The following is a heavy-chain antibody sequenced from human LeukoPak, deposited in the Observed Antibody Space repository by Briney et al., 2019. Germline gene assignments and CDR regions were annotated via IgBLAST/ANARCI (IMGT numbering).Heavy chain of an antibody. Sequence: GGSLRLSCAASGFTFSSYWMNWARQAPGKGLEWVASINHNGNVNYYVDSVKGRFTISRDNAKNSLYLQMNSLRAEDTALYYCAKDSGTVFDYWGQGTLVTVSS. J-gene: IGHJ4*02. D-gene: IGHD4-17*01. CDR1: GFTFSSYW. CDR2: INHNGNVN. V-gene: IGHV3-7*03. CDR3: AKDSGTVFDY.